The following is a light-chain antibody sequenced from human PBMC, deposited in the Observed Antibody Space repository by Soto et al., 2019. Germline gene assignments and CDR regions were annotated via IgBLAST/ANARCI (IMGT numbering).Light chain of an antibody. CDR3: ETWDSNTFVV. V-gene: IGLV4-60*02. Sequence: QPVLTQSSSASASQGSSVKLTCTLSSGHSSYIIAWHQQQPGKAPRYLMKLEGSGSYNKGSGVPDRFSGSSSGADRYLTISNLQFEDEADYYCETWDSNTFVVFGGGTKLTVL. CDR1: SGHSSYI. CDR2: LEGSGSY. J-gene: IGLJ2*01.